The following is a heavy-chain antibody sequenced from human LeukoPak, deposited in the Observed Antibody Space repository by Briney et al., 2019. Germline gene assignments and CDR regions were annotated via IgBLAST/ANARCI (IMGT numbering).Heavy chain of an antibody. J-gene: IGHJ6*03. CDR1: GFSFSEYR. CDR2: ITSRSAFT. Sequence: GGSLRLSCVGSGFSFSEYRMNWVRQSPGKGLEWISYITSRSAFTYFAGSVKGRFTISRDDARNSVYLHLNALRVDDTAVYYCARDLTSAYWSPGGYYYYMDVWGKGTAVTVSS. V-gene: IGHV3-48*01. CDR3: ARDLTSAYWSPGGYYYYMDV. D-gene: IGHD3-16*01.